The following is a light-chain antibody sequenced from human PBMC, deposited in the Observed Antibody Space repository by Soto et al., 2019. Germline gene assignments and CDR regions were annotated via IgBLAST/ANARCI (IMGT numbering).Light chain of an antibody. CDR3: QQYGSSPIT. V-gene: IGKV3-20*01. CDR2: GAS. Sequence: EIVMTQSPATLSVSPGERVSLSCRASQNVISNLAWYQQKPGQAPRLLIYGASSRATGIPPRFSASGSGTDFTLTISRLEPEDFAVYYCQQYGSSPITFGQGTRLEI. J-gene: IGKJ5*01. CDR1: QNVISN.